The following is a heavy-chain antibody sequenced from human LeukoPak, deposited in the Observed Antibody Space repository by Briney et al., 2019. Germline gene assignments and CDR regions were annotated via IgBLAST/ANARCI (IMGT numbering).Heavy chain of an antibody. V-gene: IGHV1-46*01. Sequence: ASVKVSCKASGYTFTSYYMHWVRQAPGQGLEWMGIINPSGGSTSYAQKFQGRVTMTRDTSTSTVYMELSSLRSEDPAVYYCARWGGYTAMAFHFDYWGQGTLVTVSS. CDR3: ARWGGYTAMAFHFDY. J-gene: IGHJ4*02. D-gene: IGHD5-18*01. CDR1: GYTFTSYY. CDR2: INPSGGST.